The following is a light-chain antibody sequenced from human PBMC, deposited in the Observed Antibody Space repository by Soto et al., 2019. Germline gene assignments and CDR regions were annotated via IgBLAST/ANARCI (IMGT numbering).Light chain of an antibody. CDR1: SSDVGAYEY. Sequence: QSVLTQPASVSGSAGQSITISCTGTSSDVGAYEYVSWYPQHPGKAPKLLIYDVSNRPSGVSTRFSGSKSGNTASLTISGLQAEDEGDYYCTSYTTRRLYVLGSGTKVTVL. J-gene: IGLJ1*01. CDR3: TSYTTRRLYV. V-gene: IGLV2-14*03. CDR2: DVS.